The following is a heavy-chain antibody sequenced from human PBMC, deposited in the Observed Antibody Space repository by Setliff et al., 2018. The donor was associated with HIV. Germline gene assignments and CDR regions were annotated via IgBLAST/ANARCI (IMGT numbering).Heavy chain of an antibody. Sequence: GGSLRLSCAASGFTFSSYGMHWVRQAPGKGLEWVAFIRYDGSNKYYADSVKGRFTISRDNSKNTLYLQMNSLRAEDTAVYYCAKRTGVVPAAIVYYYMDVWGKGTTVTVSS. V-gene: IGHV3-30*02. CDR1: GFTFSSYG. J-gene: IGHJ6*03. CDR3: AKRTGVVPAAIVYYYMDV. CDR2: IRYDGSNK. D-gene: IGHD2-2*01.